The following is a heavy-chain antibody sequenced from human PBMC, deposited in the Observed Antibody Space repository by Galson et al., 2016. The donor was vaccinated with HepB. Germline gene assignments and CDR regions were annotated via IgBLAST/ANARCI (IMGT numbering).Heavy chain of an antibody. V-gene: IGHV4-61*01. D-gene: IGHD3-22*01. J-gene: IGHJ1*01. CDR3: ARDFYDSSLNVSQH. Sequence: SETLSLTCTVSGGPVSGGTYFWSWIRQPPGKGLEYIGFIYYSGSTNYNPSLQSRVTISLDTSKNQISLKLSSVTSADTAVYYCARDFYDSSLNVSQHWGQGTLVTVSS. CDR2: IYYSGST. CDR1: GGPVSGGTYF.